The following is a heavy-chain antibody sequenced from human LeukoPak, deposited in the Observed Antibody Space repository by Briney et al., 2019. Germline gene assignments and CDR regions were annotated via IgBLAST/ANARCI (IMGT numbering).Heavy chain of an antibody. CDR3: AKDYYGSGSSSCGMDV. D-gene: IGHD3-10*01. V-gene: IGHV3-30-3*01. J-gene: IGHJ6*02. CDR2: ISYDGSNK. Sequence: GGSLRLSCAASGFTFSSYVIHWVRQAPGKGLEWVAMISYDGSNKYYADSVKGRFTISRDNSKNTLYLQMNSPKTEDTAVYYCAKDYYGSGSSSCGMDVWGQGTTVTVSS. CDR1: GFTFSSYV.